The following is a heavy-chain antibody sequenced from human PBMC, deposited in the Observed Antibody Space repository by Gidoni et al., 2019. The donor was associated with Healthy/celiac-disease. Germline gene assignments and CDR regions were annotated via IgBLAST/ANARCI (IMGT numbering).Heavy chain of an antibody. Sequence: QVQLVESGGGVVQPGRSLRLSCAASGFPFSSYARHWVRQAPGKGLEWVAVISYDGSNKYYADSVKGRFTISRDNSKNTPYLQMNSLRAEDTAVYYCARVRSTRYWYFDLWGRGTLVTVSS. CDR2: ISYDGSNK. CDR3: ARVRSTRYWYFDL. J-gene: IGHJ2*01. D-gene: IGHD2-2*01. CDR1: GFPFSSYA. V-gene: IGHV3-30-3*01.